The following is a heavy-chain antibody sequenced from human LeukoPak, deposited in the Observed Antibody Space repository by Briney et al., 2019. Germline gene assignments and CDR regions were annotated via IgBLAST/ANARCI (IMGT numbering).Heavy chain of an antibody. J-gene: IGHJ4*02. Sequence: GGSLRLSCAASGFSFSNHYINWVRQTPGKGLEWVGRTRNKAESYKTEYAASVKGRFTISRDDSKKSLFLHMNSLKTEDTAVYYCTRYSYGSYYFDYWGQGTLVTVSS. CDR3: TRYSYGSYYFDY. D-gene: IGHD5-18*01. CDR2: TRNKAESYKT. V-gene: IGHV3-72*01. CDR1: GFSFSNHY.